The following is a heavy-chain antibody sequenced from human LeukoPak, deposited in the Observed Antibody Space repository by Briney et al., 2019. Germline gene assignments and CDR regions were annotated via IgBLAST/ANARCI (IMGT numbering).Heavy chain of an antibody. CDR2: ISSSSTYI. CDR3: ARVGSWDTFDV. J-gene: IGHJ3*01. CDR1: GFTFSSYS. Sequence: GGSLRLSCAASGFTFSSYSMNWVRQAPGKGLEWVSSISSSSTYIYYADSVKGRFTISRDYAKNSLYLQMNSLRAEDTAVYHCARVGSWDTFDVWGQGTMVTVSS. V-gene: IGHV3-21*01. D-gene: IGHD3-10*01.